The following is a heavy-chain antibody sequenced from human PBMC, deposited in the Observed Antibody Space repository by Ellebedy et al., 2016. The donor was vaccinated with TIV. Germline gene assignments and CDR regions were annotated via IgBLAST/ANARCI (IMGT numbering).Heavy chain of an antibody. Sequence: SETLSLXXTVSAGSISSGGNSWSWPRQPPGKALEWIGYIYHSGNTYYNPSLKSRVTISVDRSKNQFSLEMRSVTAADTAVYYCARHRYSSGWYPENWGQGTLVTVSS. CDR3: ARHRYSSGWYPEN. J-gene: IGHJ4*02. CDR1: AGSISSGGNS. D-gene: IGHD6-19*01. CDR2: IYHSGNT. V-gene: IGHV4-30-2*01.